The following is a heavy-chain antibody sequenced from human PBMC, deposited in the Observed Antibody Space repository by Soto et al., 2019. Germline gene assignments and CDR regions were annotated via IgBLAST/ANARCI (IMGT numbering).Heavy chain of an antibody. Sequence: TLSLTCTVSGGSISSGGYYWSSIRQHPGKGLEWIGYIYYSGSTYYNPSLKSRVTISVDTSKNQFSLKLSSVTAADTAVYYCARVASWAVGQYFFAYWGKGTLVTVSS. CDR3: ARVASWAVGQYFFAY. CDR2: IYYSGST. V-gene: IGHV4-31*03. D-gene: IGHD1-26*01. J-gene: IGHJ4*02. CDR1: GGSISSGGYY.